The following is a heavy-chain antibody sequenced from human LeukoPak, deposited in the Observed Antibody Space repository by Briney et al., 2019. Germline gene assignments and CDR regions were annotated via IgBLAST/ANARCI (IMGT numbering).Heavy chain of an antibody. V-gene: IGHV3-30-3*01. CDR1: RFTFSSYA. Sequence: GGSLRLSCAASRFTFSSYAMHWVRQAPGKGLEWVAVISYDGSNKYYADSVKGRFTISRDNSKNTLYLQMNSLRAEDTAVYYCARATAGDYWGQGTLVTVSS. J-gene: IGHJ4*02. CDR2: ISYDGSNK. CDR3: ARATAGDY.